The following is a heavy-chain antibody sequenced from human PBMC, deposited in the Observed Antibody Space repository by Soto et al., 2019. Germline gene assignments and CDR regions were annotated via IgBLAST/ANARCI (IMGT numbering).Heavy chain of an antibody. D-gene: IGHD6-19*01. V-gene: IGHV3-30*18. CDR3: AKDLYGAGWYNYFHP. J-gene: IGHJ5*02. CDR2: ISHDGGDK. Sequence: QVHLVESGGGVVQPGRSLRLSCAASGFTFSTTGMHWVRQAPGKGLEWVAMISHDGGDKHYTDSVKVRFTISRDTSKKKLYLQRNSLRPEDTAMYHCAKDLYGAGWYNYFHPWRQGTLVTVSP. CDR1: GFTFSTTG.